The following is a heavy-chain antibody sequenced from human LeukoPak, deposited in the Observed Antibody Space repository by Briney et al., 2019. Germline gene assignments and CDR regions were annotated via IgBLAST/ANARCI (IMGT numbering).Heavy chain of an antibody. CDR2: IYYSGST. J-gene: IGHJ6*02. CDR3: AREADDFWSGYPTYYYYYGMDV. D-gene: IGHD3-3*01. CDR1: GGSISSYY. V-gene: IGHV4-59*01. Sequence: SETLSLTCTVSGGSISSYYWSWIRQPPGKGLEWIGYIYYSGSTNYNPSLKSRVTISVDTSKNQFSLKLSSVTAADTAVYYCAREADDFWSGYPTYYYYYGMDVWGQGTTVTVSS.